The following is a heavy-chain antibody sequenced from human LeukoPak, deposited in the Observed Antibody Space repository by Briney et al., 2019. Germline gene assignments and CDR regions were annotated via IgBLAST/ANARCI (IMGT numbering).Heavy chain of an antibody. CDR3: ATDSPETAAFDY. CDR2: IVGSSSTI. Sequence: GGSLLLSCAASGFIFSTYSMNWVRQAPGKGLEWVSYIVGSSSTIYYADSVKGRFTISRDNAKNSLYLQMDSLRAEDTAVYYCATDSPETAAFDYWGQGTLVTVSS. J-gene: IGHJ4*02. V-gene: IGHV3-48*04. D-gene: IGHD1-1*01. CDR1: GFIFSTYS.